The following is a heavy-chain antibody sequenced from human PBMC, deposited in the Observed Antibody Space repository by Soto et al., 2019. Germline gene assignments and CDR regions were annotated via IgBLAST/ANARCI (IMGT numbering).Heavy chain of an antibody. CDR3: ARGPRRDDYDSSGSYAFDI. CDR2: INPNSGGT. Sequence: AASVNVSCKPSGYTFTGYNMTWVRHAPGQGLEWMGWINPNSGGTNYAQKFQGRVTMTRDTSISTAYMELSRLRSDDTAVYYCARGPRRDDYDSSGSYAFDIWGQGTMVTVSS. V-gene: IGHV1-2*02. J-gene: IGHJ3*02. D-gene: IGHD3-22*01. CDR1: GYTFTGYN.